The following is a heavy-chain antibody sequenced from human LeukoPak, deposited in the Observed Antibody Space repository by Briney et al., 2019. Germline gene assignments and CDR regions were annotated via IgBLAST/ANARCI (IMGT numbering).Heavy chain of an antibody. D-gene: IGHD5/OR15-5a*01. V-gene: IGHV1-18*01. CDR2: IGVDNGKT. CDR3: ARDRSSFFDY. CDR1: GYTFTIFD. J-gene: IGHJ4*02. Sequence: ASVTVSFKASGYTFTIFDIAWVRQAPGQGLEWMGWIGVDNGKTNYEQSLQGRVTMTTDTSTSTTYMELRSLRSDDTAVYFCARDRSSFFDYWGQGTLVTVSS.